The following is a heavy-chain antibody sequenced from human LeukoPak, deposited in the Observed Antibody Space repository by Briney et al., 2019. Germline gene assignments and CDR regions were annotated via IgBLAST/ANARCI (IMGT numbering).Heavy chain of an antibody. CDR2: ISTSSGFI. D-gene: IGHD3-3*01. Sequence: GGSLRLCCAASGFIFSSYNMNWVRQAPGKGLEWVSYISTSSGFIYYADSVKGRFTISRDNAENSLYLQMNSLRVEDTAVYYCARGARPLEVWSQGTLVTVTS. CDR3: ARGARPLEV. J-gene: IGHJ4*02. CDR1: GFIFSSYN. V-gene: IGHV3-48*01.